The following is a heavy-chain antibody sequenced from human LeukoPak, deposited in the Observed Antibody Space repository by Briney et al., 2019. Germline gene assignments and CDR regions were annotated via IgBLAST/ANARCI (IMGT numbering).Heavy chain of an antibody. Sequence: GGSLRLSCTASGFTFSSSWMAWVRQAPGKGLQWVANLNPDGSAKNYVDSVRGRFSISRDNARNSVYLQINSLRAEDTAVYYCARDRAYDVFDYWGQGTLVTVSS. CDR2: LNPDGSAK. D-gene: IGHD5-12*01. CDR3: ARDRAYDVFDY. V-gene: IGHV3-7*01. J-gene: IGHJ4*02. CDR1: GFTFSSSW.